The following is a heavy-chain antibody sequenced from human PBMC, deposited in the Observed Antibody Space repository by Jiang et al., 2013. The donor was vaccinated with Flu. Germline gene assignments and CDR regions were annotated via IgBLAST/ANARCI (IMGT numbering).Heavy chain of an antibody. CDR3: VRIGVGGSGSYADYFDY. CDR1: GFSLSTSGMC. Sequence: KPTQTLTLTCTFSGFSLSTSGMCVSWIRQPPGKALEWLALIDWDDDKYYSTSLKTRLTISKDTSKNQVVLTMTNMDPVDTATYYCVRIGVGGSGSYADYFDYWGQGTLVTVS. V-gene: IGHV2-70*01. J-gene: IGHJ4*02. D-gene: IGHD3-10*01. CDR2: IDWDDDK.